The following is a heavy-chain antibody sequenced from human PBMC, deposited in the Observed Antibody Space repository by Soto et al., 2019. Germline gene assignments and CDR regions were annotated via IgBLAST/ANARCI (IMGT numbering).Heavy chain of an antibody. CDR2: IYHSGNT. J-gene: IGHJ4*02. Sequence: SETLSLTCGVSGFSISSGFYWGWLRQPPGKGLEWIGTIYHSGNTFYNPSLKSRVTISVDTSKNQFSMKLSSVTAADTAVYYCARGRYYGSGSPLFYWGQGTLVTVSS. CDR3: ARGRYYGSGSPLFY. CDR1: GFSISSGFY. D-gene: IGHD3-10*01. V-gene: IGHV4-38-2*01.